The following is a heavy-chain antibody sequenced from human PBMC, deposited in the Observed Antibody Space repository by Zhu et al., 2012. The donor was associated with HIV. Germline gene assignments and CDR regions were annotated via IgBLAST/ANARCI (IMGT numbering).Heavy chain of an antibody. CDR1: GGSFSGYY. D-gene: IGHD3-9*01. V-gene: IGHV4-34*01. CDR2: IDHGGST. Sequence: QVQLQQWGAGLLKPSETLSLTCAVYGGSFSGYYWSWIRQSPGKGLEWIGEIDHGGSTDYSPSLKSRVTISVDRSKNQFSLKLTSVSAADTAVYYCARHSRYDIVTGWGHFDFWGQGTLVTVSS. J-gene: IGHJ4*02. CDR3: ARHSRYDIVTGWGHFDF.